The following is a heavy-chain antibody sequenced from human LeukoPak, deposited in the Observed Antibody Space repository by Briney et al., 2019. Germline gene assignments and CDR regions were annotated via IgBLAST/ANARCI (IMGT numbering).Heavy chain of an antibody. J-gene: IGHJ4*02. D-gene: IGHD3-3*01. V-gene: IGHV1-69*06. Sequence: GSSVKVSCKASGGTFSSYAISWVRQAPGQGLGWMGGIIPIFGTANYAQKFQGRVTITADKSTSTAYMELSSLRSEDTAVYYCATSPCITTYCSFDYWGQGTLVTVSS. CDR2: IIPIFGTA. CDR3: ATSPCITTYCSFDY. CDR1: GGTFSSYA.